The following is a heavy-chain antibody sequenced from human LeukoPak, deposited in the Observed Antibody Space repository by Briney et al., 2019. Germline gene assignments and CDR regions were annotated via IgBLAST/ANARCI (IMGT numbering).Heavy chain of an antibody. V-gene: IGHV3-30*01. J-gene: IGHJ6*03. D-gene: IGHD3-3*01. CDR1: GFTFSSYA. CDR3: ASSATAYRFFWSGYSPMDYYYYMDV. Sequence: PGRSLRLSCAASGFTFSSYAMHWGRQAPGKGVEWGAVISYDGSNKYYADSVKGGFTISRDNSKNTLYLQMNSLRAEDTAVYYCASSATAYRFFWSGYSPMDYYYYMDVWGKGTTVTVSS. CDR2: ISYDGSNK.